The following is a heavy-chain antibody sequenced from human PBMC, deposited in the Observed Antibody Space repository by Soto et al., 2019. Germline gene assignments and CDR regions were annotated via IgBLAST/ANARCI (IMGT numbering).Heavy chain of an antibody. J-gene: IGHJ1*01. Sequence: QITLKESGPTLVKPTQTLTLTCTFSGFSLSTSGVGVGWIRQPPGKALEWLALIYWDDDKRYSPPLKSRLNITKDTANNQVVLTMTDMDPVDTATYYCAHRGMECSGGSCYSGLYLQHWGQGTLVTVSS. CDR2: IYWDDDK. CDR1: GFSLSTSGVG. CDR3: AHRGMECSGGSCYSGLYLQH. V-gene: IGHV2-5*02. D-gene: IGHD2-15*01.